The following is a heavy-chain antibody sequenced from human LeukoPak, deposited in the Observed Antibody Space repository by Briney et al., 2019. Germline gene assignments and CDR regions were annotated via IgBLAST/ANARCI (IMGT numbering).Heavy chain of an antibody. CDR2: IYYSGST. CDR3: ARANLYYGSGSYGDRWFDP. D-gene: IGHD3-10*01. J-gene: IGHJ5*02. CDR1: GGAISSYY. V-gene: IGHV4-59*01. Sequence: SETLSLTCTVSGGAISSYYWSWIRQPPGKGLEWIGDIYYSGSTNYNPSLKSRVTISVATSKNQFSLKRSSVTAADTAVYYCARANLYYGSGSYGDRWFDPWGQGTLVTVSS.